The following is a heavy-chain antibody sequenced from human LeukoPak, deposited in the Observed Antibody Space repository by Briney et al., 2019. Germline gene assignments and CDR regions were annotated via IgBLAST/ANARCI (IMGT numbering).Heavy chain of an antibody. V-gene: IGHV3-7*02. Sequence: GGSLRLSCAASGFTFSSYWMSWVRQAPGKGLEWVANIKQDGSDKYYVDSVKGRFTISRDNAKNSLYLQMSSLRAEDTAVYYCARGDYYDSSGYYFPDAFDIWGQGTMVTVSS. J-gene: IGHJ3*02. CDR3: ARGDYYDSSGYYFPDAFDI. D-gene: IGHD3-22*01. CDR1: GFTFSSYW. CDR2: IKQDGSDK.